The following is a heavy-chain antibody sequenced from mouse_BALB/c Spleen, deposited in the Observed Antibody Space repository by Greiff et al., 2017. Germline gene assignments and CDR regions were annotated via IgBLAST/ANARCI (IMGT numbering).Heavy chain of an antibody. CDR3: ARDRRGLVPLDY. CDR2: IWGDGST. J-gene: IGHJ2*01. D-gene: IGHD6-2*01. V-gene: IGHV2-6-7*01. Sequence: VLVVESGPGLVAPSQSLSITCTVSGFSLTGYGVNWVRQPPGKGLEWLGMIWGDGSTAYNSALKSRLSISKDNSKRQVILKMNSLQTDDTARYYGARDRRGLVPLDYWGQGTTLTVSS. CDR1: GFSLTGYG.